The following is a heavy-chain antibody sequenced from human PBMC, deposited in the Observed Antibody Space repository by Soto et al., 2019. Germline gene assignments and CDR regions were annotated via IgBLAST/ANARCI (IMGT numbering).Heavy chain of an antibody. D-gene: IGHD2-2*02. J-gene: IGHJ6*03. CDR2: ISGSGSSI. CDR1: GFTFSRYS. V-gene: IGHV3-48*01. CDR3: ARFAVVPAAIQSFYYFYYMDV. Sequence: EVQVVESGGGLVQPGGSLRLSCATSGFTFSRYSMNWVRQPPGKGREWISYISGSGSSIYYADSVRGRFTISRDNAKNSLSLQTNSLSAEDTAVYYCARFAVVPAAIQSFYYFYYMDVWGKGTTVTVSS.